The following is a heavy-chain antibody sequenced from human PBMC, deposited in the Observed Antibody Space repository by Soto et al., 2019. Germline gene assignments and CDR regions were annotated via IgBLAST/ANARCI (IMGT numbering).Heavy chain of an antibody. D-gene: IGHD3-9*01. V-gene: IGHV4-59*08. CDR2: MYYSAMT. Sequence: QVQLQESGPGLVKPSETLSLTCSVPGGSIRSHNWSWIRQPPGQGLEWIGCMYYSAMTEYNPSLNSRITISVGTSDYLVSLRVTTVATADTAVYLGARQRSSPLKGYAYYYYVDVWGKGTGVTVSS. J-gene: IGHJ6*03. CDR1: GGSIRSHN. CDR3: ARQRSSPLKGYAYYYYVDV.